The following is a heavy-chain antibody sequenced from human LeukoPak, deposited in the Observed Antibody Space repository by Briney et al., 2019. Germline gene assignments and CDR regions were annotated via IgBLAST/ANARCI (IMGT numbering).Heavy chain of an antibody. J-gene: IGHJ6*03. Sequence: ASVKVSFKASGYTFTSYDINWVRQATGQGLEWTGRMNPNSGNTGYAQKFQGRVTITRNTSISTAYMELSSLRSEDTAVYYCARSSATYYYDSSGYVYYMDVWGKGTTVTVS. D-gene: IGHD3-22*01. CDR1: GYTFTSYD. V-gene: IGHV1-8*03. CDR3: ARSSATYYYDSSGYVYYMDV. CDR2: MNPNSGNT.